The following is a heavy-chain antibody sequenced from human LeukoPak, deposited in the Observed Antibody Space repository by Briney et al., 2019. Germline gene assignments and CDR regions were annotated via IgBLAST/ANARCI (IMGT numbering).Heavy chain of an antibody. J-gene: IGHJ4*02. Sequence: VASVKVSCKASGYTFTSYDINWVRQAPGQGLEWMGWTNPNSGGTNYAQKFQGRVTMTRDTSISTAYMELSRLRSDDTAVYYCARDRLELRNWGQGTLVTVSS. V-gene: IGHV1-2*02. CDR3: ARDRLELRN. CDR1: GYTFTSYD. CDR2: TNPNSGGT. D-gene: IGHD1-7*01.